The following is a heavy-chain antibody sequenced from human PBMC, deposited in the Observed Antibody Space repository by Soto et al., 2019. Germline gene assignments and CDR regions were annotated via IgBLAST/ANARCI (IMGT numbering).Heavy chain of an antibody. V-gene: IGHV3-7*03. CDR1: GFTFSNFW. J-gene: IGHJ6*02. Sequence: GVLRLSCAASGFTFSNFWMSWARQAPGKGLEWVANIKGDGSVTQYVASVEGRFTISRDNAKYSLYLQMNSLRVEDTALYYCVIPTRSVRGMGVWGQGTTVTVSS. CDR3: VIPTRSVRGMGV. D-gene: IGHD6-6*01. CDR2: IKGDGSVT.